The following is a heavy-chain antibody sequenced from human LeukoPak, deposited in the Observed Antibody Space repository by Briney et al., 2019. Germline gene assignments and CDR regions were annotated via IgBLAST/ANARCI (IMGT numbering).Heavy chain of an antibody. CDR2: INSDGRST. J-gene: IGHJ6*02. V-gene: IGHV3-74*01. CDR1: GFTFNSHW. Sequence: PGGSLRLSCAASGFTFNSHWMHWVRQGPGKGLVWVSRINSDGRSTSYADSVKGRFTISRDNTKSTMYLQMNSLRAEDTAVYYCAKDLGSGSYYYYYGMDVWGQGTTVTVSS. CDR3: AKDLGSGSYYYYYGMDV. D-gene: IGHD3-10*01.